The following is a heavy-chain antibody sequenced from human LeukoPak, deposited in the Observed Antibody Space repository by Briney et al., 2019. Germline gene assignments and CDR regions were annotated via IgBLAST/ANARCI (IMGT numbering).Heavy chain of an antibody. CDR1: GFTFSSYS. CDR3: ARDKPSDFWSGYFPYYYYMDV. CDR2: ISSSSSYI. Sequence: PGGSLRLSCAASGFTFSSYSMNWVRQAPGKGLEWVSSISSSSSYIYYADSVKGRFTISRDNAKNSLYLQMNSLRAEDTAVYYCARDKPSDFWSGYFPYYYYMDVWGKGTTVTVSS. V-gene: IGHV3-21*01. D-gene: IGHD3-3*01. J-gene: IGHJ6*03.